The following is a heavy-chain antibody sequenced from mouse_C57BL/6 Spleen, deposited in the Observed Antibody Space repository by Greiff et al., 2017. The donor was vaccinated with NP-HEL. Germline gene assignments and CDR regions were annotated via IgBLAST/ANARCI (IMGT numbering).Heavy chain of an antibody. CDR2: IYPGDGDT. CDR1: GYAFSSSW. CDR3: ASPYYYGSSWDY. D-gene: IGHD1-1*01. V-gene: IGHV1-82*01. J-gene: IGHJ2*01. Sequence: VQLQQSGPELVKPGASVKISCKASGYAFSSSWMNWVKQRPGKGLEWIGRIYPGDGDTNYNGKFKGKATLTADKSSSTAYMQLSSLTSEDSAVYFCASPYYYGSSWDYWGQGTTLTVSS.